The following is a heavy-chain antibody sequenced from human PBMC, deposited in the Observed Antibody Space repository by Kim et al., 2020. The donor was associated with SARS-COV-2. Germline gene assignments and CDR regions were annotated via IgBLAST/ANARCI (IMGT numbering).Heavy chain of an antibody. J-gene: IGHJ4*02. CDR3: AKLRRDGYLY. CDR1: GLTFSSYG. CDR2: ISYDGSNK. V-gene: IGHV3-30*18. Sequence: GGSLRLSCAASGLTFSSYGMHWVRQAPGKGLEWVAVISYDGSNKYYADSVKGRFTISRDNSKNTLYLQMNSLRAEDTAVYYCAKLRRDGYLYWGQGTLVTVSS. D-gene: IGHD5-12*01.